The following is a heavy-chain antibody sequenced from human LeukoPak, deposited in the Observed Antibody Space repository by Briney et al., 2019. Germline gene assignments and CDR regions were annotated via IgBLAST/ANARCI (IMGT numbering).Heavy chain of an antibody. D-gene: IGHD6-13*01. CDR2: IYHSGST. V-gene: IGHV4-38-2*02. J-gene: IGHJ4*02. Sequence: SETLSLTCTVSGYSISSGYYWGWIRQPPGKGLEWIGSIYHSGSTYYNPSLKSRVTISVDTSKNQFSLKLSSVTAADTAVYYCAGGTQAAARTIDYWGQGTLATVSS. CDR1: GYSISSGYY. CDR3: AGGTQAAARTIDY.